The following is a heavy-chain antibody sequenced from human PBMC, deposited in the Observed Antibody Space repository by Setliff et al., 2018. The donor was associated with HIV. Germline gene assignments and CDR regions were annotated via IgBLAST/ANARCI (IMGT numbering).Heavy chain of an antibody. D-gene: IGHD2-15*01. Sequence: SETLSLTCSVSHGSIFGDYWSWVRQSPGKGLEWIAWIDDSGNTNYNPSLKSRVTISVDTSNNQFSVKLTSVTPADTALYYCSRGGASSKYFDSWGQGTLVTVSP. CDR2: IDDSGNT. CDR3: SRGGASSKYFDS. CDR1: HGSIFGDY. J-gene: IGHJ4*02. V-gene: IGHV4-59*01.